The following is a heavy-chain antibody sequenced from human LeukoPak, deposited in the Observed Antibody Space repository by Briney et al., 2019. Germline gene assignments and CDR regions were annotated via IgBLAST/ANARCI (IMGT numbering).Heavy chain of an antibody. CDR3: AKDGCSSTSCYADY. CDR2: ISWNSGSI. Sequence: GRSLRLSCAASGFTFDDYAMHWVRQAPGKGLEWVSGISWNSGSIGYADSVKGRFTISRDNAKNSLYLQMNSLRAEDTAVYYCAKDGCSSTSCYADYWGQGTLVTVSS. CDR1: GFTFDDYA. D-gene: IGHD2-2*01. V-gene: IGHV3-9*01. J-gene: IGHJ4*02.